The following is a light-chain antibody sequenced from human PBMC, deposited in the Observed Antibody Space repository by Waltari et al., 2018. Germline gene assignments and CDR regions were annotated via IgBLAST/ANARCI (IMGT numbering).Light chain of an antibody. CDR1: SSNIGSNS. CDR3: AAWDDSLNGVV. CDR2: GYN. J-gene: IGLJ2*01. V-gene: IGLV1-44*01. Sequence: QSVLTQPPSASGTPGQSVAISCSGSSSNIGSNSVNWYLHLPGTAPNLLLFGYNRRPSGVPDRFSGSKSGTSASLAISGLQSEDEAGYFCAAWDDSLNGVVFGGGTKLTVL.